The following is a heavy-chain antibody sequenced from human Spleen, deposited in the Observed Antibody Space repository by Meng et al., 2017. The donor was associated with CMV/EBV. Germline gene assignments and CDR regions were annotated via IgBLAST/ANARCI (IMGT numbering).Heavy chain of an antibody. CDR1: GVTFSDSY. J-gene: IGHJ4*02. D-gene: IGHD2-21*02. V-gene: IGHV3-11*01. CDR3: ASVVVTAITKG. Sequence: SCAASGVTFSDSYMRWTRQAPRKGLEWISHIGATGSRIFYADSVEGRFTISRDHAKNSLYLEMNSLRAEDTAMYYCASVVVTAITKGWGQGTLVTVSS. CDR2: IGATGSRI.